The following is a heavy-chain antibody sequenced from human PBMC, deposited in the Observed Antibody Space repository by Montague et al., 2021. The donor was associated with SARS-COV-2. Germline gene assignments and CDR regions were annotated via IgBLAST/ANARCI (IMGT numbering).Heavy chain of an antibody. CDR2: ISDTTGST. V-gene: IGHV3-23*01. Sequence: SLRLSCAASGFTFSSYAMNWVRQAPGKGLEWVSGISDTTGSTYYADSVKVRFTISRDNSQNTLYLQMNSLRAEDTAVYYCARVLGGYYGMDVWGQGTTVTVSS. CDR3: ARVLGGYYGMDV. D-gene: IGHD2/OR15-2a*01. J-gene: IGHJ6*02. CDR1: GFTFSSYA.